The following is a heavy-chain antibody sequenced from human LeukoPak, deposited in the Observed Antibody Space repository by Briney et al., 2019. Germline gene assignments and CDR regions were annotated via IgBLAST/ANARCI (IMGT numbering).Heavy chain of an antibody. Sequence: KTSETLSLTCAVNGGSFSDYLWTWIRQSPGKGLEWIGDINQGGRTNFNPSLKSRVTISADRSKYHFSLTLRSVTAADTAVYYCARGKRVWFGELMTFFSYFYIDVWGRGTTVIVSS. CDR1: GGSFSDYL. D-gene: IGHD3-10*01. CDR3: ARGKRVWFGELMTFFSYFYIDV. CDR2: INQGGRT. J-gene: IGHJ6*03. V-gene: IGHV4-34*01.